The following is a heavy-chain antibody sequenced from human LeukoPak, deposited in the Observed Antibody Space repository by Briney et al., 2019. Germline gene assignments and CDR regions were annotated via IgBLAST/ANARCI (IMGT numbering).Heavy chain of an antibody. CDR3: AGVQKGIAAAGTGGGWFEP. D-gene: IGHD6-13*01. Sequence: GGSLRLSCAASGFTFSSYWMSWIRQAPGKGLEWISYISSGGSTIYYADSVRGQFTISRDNAKKSLYLQMNSLRAEDTAVYYCAGVQKGIAAAGTGGGWFEPWGQGTLVTVS. CDR1: GFTFSSYW. V-gene: IGHV3-11*01. J-gene: IGHJ5*02. CDR2: ISSGGSTI.